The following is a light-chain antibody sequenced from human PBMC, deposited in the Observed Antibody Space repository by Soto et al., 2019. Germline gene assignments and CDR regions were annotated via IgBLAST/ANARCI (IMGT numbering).Light chain of an antibody. CDR2: EDN. CDR3: QSYDSSNQGV. CDR1: SGSIASNY. Sequence: NFMLTQPHSVSESPGKTVTISCTRSSGSIASNYVQWYQQRPGSSPTTVIYEDNQRPSGVPDRFSGSIDSSSNSASLTISGLKTEDEAHYYCQSYDSSNQGVFGGGTKLTVL. J-gene: IGLJ3*02. V-gene: IGLV6-57*01.